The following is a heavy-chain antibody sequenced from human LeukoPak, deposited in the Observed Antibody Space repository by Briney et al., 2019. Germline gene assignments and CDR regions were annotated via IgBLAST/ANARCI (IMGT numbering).Heavy chain of an antibody. Sequence: PGGSLRLSCAASGFTFSSYSMNWVRQAPGKGLEWVSTISGSSRSYIYYADSVKGRFTISRDNAKNSLYLQMSSLRAEDTAVYYCARPNLTDYGGNFDYWGQGTLVTVSS. CDR2: ISGSSRSYI. V-gene: IGHV3-21*01. J-gene: IGHJ4*02. CDR3: ARPNLTDYGGNFDY. D-gene: IGHD4-23*01. CDR1: GFTFSSYS.